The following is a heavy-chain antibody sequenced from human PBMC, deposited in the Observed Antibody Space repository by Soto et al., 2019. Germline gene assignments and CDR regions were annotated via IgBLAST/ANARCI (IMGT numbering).Heavy chain of an antibody. D-gene: IGHD2-2*01. CDR3: ARRVELCDAFDI. CDR1: GGSISSGGYY. V-gene: IGHV4-31*03. Sequence: SETLSLTCTVSGGSISSGGYYWSWIRQHPGKGLEWIGYIYYSGSTYYNPSLKSRVTISVDTSKNQFSLKLGSVTAADTAVYYCARRVELCDAFDIWGQGTMVTVSS. CDR2: IYYSGST. J-gene: IGHJ3*02.